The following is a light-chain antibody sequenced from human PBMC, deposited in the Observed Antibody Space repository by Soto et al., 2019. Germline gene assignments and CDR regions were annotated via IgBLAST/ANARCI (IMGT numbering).Light chain of an antibody. V-gene: IGKV3-20*01. CDR2: GAS. Sequence: EIVMTQSPATLSVSPGERATLSCRASQSVSSNLAWYQQRPGQAPRLLIFGASSRATGVPDRFSGSGSGTDFTLTINRLEPEDFAVYYCQQYGRSPAIIFGQGTRLEI. CDR3: QQYGRSPAII. J-gene: IGKJ5*01. CDR1: QSVSSN.